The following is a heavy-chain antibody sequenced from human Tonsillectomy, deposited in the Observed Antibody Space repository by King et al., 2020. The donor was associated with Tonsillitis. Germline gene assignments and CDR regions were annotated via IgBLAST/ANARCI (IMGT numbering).Heavy chain of an antibody. V-gene: IGHV4-39*01. D-gene: IGHD5-12*01. J-gene: IGHJ4*02. Sequence: QLQESGPGLVKPSETLSLTCTVSVGSISSSSYYWGWIRQPPGKGLEWIGSIDYSGSTYYHPSLQSRVTISVDPAKNQFSLTLSSVTAADTAVYFCARRGSGYGGYFDYWGQGTLVTVSS. CDR3: ARRGSGYGGYFDY. CDR2: IDYSGST. CDR1: VGSISSSSYY.